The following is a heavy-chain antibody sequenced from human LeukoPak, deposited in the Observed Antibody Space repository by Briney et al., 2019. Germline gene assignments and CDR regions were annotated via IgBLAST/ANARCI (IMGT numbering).Heavy chain of an antibody. Sequence: SETLSLTCTVSGGSISSYYWSWIRQPPGKGLEWIGYIYYSGSTNYNPSLKSRVTISVDTSKKQFSLKLSSVTAADTAVYYCARRHLWGTYYDFWSGYSADAFDIWGQGTMVTVSS. CDR3: ARRHLWGTYYDFWSGYSADAFDI. CDR2: IYYSGST. D-gene: IGHD3-3*01. V-gene: IGHV4-59*08. CDR1: GGSISSYY. J-gene: IGHJ3*02.